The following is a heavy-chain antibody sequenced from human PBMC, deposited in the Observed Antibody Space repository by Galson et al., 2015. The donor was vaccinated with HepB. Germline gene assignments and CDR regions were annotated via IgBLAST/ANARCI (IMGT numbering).Heavy chain of an antibody. D-gene: IGHD1-14*01. CDR3: TRGSHVDHGLFQY. Sequence: SVKVSCKASGYTFRSFGIGWVRQAPGQGLEWMGWVSVYNGNTSFAQNFQDRITMTTDTSANMAYLELKSLRFDDTAIYYCTRGSHVDHGLFQYWGQGTPVIVSS. CDR2: VSVYNGNT. J-gene: IGHJ1*01. V-gene: IGHV1-18*01. CDR1: GYTFRSFG.